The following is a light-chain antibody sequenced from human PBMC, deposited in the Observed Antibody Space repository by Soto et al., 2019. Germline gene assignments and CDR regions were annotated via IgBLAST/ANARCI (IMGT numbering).Light chain of an antibody. CDR3: QQIDSFPYS. CDR2: GAS. J-gene: IGKJ2*03. V-gene: IGKV1-12*01. Sequence: DIHMTQSPSFLSASVGDRVTITCRASQDIKDWLAWYQQKPGKAPKLLIYGASTLQSGVPPRFSDSGSETNFTLTINSLQPEDFAAYYCQQIDSFPYSFGQGTNLAIK. CDR1: QDIKDW.